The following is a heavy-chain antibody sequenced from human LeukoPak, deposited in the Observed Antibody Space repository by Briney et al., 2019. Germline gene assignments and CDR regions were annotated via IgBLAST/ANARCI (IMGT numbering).Heavy chain of an antibody. V-gene: IGHV1-2*02. CDR3: ARDGLWLVPFDY. J-gene: IGHJ4*02. CDR2: INPNSGGT. D-gene: IGHD6-19*01. Sequence: ASVKVSCKASGYTFTGYYMHWVRQAPGQGLEWMGWINPNSGGTNYAQKFQGRVTMTRDTSISTAYMELSRLRFDDTAVYYCARDGLWLVPFDYWGQGTLVTVSS. CDR1: GYTFTGYY.